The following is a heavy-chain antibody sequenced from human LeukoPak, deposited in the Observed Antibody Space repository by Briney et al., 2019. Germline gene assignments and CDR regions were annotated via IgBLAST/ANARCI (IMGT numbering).Heavy chain of an antibody. Sequence: SVKVSCKASGGTFSSYAISWVRQAPGQGLEWMGRIIPILGVANYAQKFQGRVTITADKSTSTAYMELSSLRSEDTAVYYCAREGYSYGNDAFDIWGQGTMVTVSS. V-gene: IGHV1-69*04. J-gene: IGHJ3*02. CDR3: AREGYSYGNDAFDI. D-gene: IGHD5-18*01. CDR2: IIPILGVA. CDR1: GGTFSSYA.